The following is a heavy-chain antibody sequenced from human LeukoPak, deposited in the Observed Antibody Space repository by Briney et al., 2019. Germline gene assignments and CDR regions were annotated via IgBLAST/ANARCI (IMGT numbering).Heavy chain of an antibody. CDR2: IYYSGST. CDR3: ARTRGDFWSGYYDI. V-gene: IGHV4-59*01. D-gene: IGHD3-3*01. Sequence: SETLSLTCTVSGGSISSYYWRWIRQPPGKGLEWIGYIYYSGSTNYNPSLKSRVTISVDTSKNQFSLKLSSVTAADTAVYYCARTRGDFWSGYYDIWGQGTMVTVSS. CDR1: GGSISSYY. J-gene: IGHJ3*02.